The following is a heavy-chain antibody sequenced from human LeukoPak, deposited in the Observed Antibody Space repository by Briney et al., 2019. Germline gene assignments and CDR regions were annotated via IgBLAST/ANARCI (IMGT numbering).Heavy chain of an antibody. D-gene: IGHD3-10*01. CDR3: AREFNTVGNFDY. J-gene: IGHJ4*02. V-gene: IGHV3-23*01. CDR2: ISGSGGST. CDR1: GFTFSSYA. Sequence: GGSLRLSCAASGFTFSSYAMSWVRQAPGKGLEWVSAISGSGGSTYYADSVKGRFTISRDNAKNSLYLQMNSLRAEDTAVYYCAREFNTVGNFDYWGQGTLVTVSS.